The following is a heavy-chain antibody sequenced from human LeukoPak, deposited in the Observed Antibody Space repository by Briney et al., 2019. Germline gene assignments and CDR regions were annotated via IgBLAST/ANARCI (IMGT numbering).Heavy chain of an antibody. CDR2: ISYDGSNK. J-gene: IGHJ4*02. CDR1: GFTFSSYA. Sequence: GGSLRLFCAASGFTFSSYAMHWVRQAPGKGLEWVAVISYDGSNKYYADSVKGRFTISRDNSKNTLYLQMNSLRAEDTAVYYCARNQEWLVRKGYYFDYWGQGTLVTVSS. CDR3: ARNQEWLVRKGYYFDY. D-gene: IGHD6-19*01. V-gene: IGHV3-30-3*01.